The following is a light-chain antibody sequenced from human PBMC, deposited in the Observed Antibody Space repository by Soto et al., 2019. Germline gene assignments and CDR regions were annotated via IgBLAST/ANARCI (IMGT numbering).Light chain of an antibody. V-gene: IGKV2-28*01. CDR1: QILLHSNGYNY. Sequence: DIVMTQSPLSLPVTPVDPASISFRSSQILLHSNGYNYLDWYLQKPGQSPQLLIYLGSNRASGVPDRFSGSGSGTDFTLTISSLQPEDFATYYCQQLNSYPITFGQGTRLEIK. J-gene: IGKJ5*01. CDR3: QQLNSYPIT. CDR2: LGS.